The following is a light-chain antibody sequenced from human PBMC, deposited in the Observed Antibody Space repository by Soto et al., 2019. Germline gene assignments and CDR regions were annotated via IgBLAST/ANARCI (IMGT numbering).Light chain of an antibody. CDR3: QSYDSSLSVV. Sequence: QSALTQPASVSGSPGQSITISCTGTSSDVGAYNFVSWYQHHPGTAPKLMIYEVSNRPSGASNRFSGSKSGNTASLTISGLQTEDEADYYCQSYDSSLSVVFGGGTKLTVL. CDR2: EVS. CDR1: SSDVGAYNF. J-gene: IGLJ2*01. V-gene: IGLV2-14*01.